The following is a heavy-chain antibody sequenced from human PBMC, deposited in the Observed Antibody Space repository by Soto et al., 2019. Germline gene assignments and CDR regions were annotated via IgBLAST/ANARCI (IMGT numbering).Heavy chain of an antibody. CDR2: ISYDGSNK. CDR3: ARAGHTVIDY. Sequence: QVQLVESGGGVVQPGRSLRLSCAASGFTFSSYAMHWVRQAPGKGLEWVAVISYDGSNKYYADSVKGRFTISRDNSKNTLYLQMNSLRAEDTAVYYCARAGHTVIDYWGQGTLVTVSS. CDR1: GFTFSSYA. J-gene: IGHJ4*02. V-gene: IGHV3-30-3*01. D-gene: IGHD4-4*01.